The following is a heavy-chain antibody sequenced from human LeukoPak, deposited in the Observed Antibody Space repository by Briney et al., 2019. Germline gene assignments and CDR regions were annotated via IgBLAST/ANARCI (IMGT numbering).Heavy chain of an antibody. J-gene: IGHJ4*02. CDR1: GYTFTGYY. CDR3: ARDEDCTNGVCYAIDY. D-gene: IGHD2-8*01. CDR2: INPNSGGT. Sequence: ASVKVSCKASGYTFTGYYMHWVRQAPGQGLEWMGWINPNSGGTNYAQKFQGRVTMTRDASISTAYMELSRLRSDDTAVYYCARDEDCTNGVCYAIDYWGQGTLVTVSS. V-gene: IGHV1-2*02.